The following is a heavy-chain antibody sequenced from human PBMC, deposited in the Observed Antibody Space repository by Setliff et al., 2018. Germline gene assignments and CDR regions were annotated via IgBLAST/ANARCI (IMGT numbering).Heavy chain of an antibody. J-gene: IGHJ4*02. V-gene: IGHV1-69*13. CDR2: VIPVFRTA. CDR3: ARDTRDKFDTSGYYLSFDS. D-gene: IGHD3-22*01. Sequence: SVKVSCKASGGTFRSDGFNWVRQAPGQGLEWMGRVIPVFRTANYAQKLQGRVTISADESTRTAYMELSSLRFEDTALYYCARDTRDKFDTSGYYLSFDSWGQGTLVTVSS. CDR1: GGTFRSDG.